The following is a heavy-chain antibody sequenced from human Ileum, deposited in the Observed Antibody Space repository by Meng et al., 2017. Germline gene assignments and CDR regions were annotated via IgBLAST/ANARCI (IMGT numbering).Heavy chain of an antibody. Sequence: QGHLVESGVGWVRPGTSLGLVGAASGFTFRSYGMHWVRQAPGKGLEWVAVIWFDGSKTYYADSVKGRFTVSRDNSKNTLYLQMNSLRADDTAVYYCARYRSGSSDYWDPGTLVTVSS. CDR3: ARYRSGSSDY. J-gene: IGHJ4*02. D-gene: IGHD6-19*01. CDR1: GFTFRSYG. CDR2: IWFDGSKT. V-gene: IGHV3-33*01.